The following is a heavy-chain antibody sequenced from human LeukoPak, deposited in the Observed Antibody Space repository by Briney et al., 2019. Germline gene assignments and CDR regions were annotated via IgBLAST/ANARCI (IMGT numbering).Heavy chain of an antibody. Sequence: ASVKVSCKASGYTFTSYAMNWVRQAPGQGLEWMRWINTNTGNPTYAQGFTGRFVFSLDTSVSTAYLQISSLKAEDTAVYYCARGVHAPQYNTYYFDYWGQGTLVTVSS. CDR2: INTNTGNP. CDR1: GYTFTSYA. D-gene: IGHD2-8*01. CDR3: ARGVHAPQYNTYYFDY. J-gene: IGHJ4*02. V-gene: IGHV7-4-1*02.